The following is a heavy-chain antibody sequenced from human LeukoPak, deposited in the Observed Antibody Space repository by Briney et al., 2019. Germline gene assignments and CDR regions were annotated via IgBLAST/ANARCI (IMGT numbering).Heavy chain of an antibody. CDR2: ISWDGGST. J-gene: IGHJ2*01. D-gene: IGHD3-10*01. Sequence: GGSLRLSCAASGFTFDDYTMHWVRQAPGKGLEWVSLISWDGGSTYYADSVKGRFTISRDNSKSSLYLQMNSLRTEDTALYYRAKDSHYYGSGSPYWYFDLWGRGTLVTVSS. V-gene: IGHV3-43*01. CDR1: GFTFDDYT. CDR3: AKDSHYYGSGSPYWYFDL.